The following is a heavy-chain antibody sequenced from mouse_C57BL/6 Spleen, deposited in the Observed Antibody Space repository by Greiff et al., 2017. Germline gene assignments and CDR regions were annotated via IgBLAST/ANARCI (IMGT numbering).Heavy chain of an antibody. CDR3: ARGGVYGLYYCDD. D-gene: IGHD2-10*02. V-gene: IGHV1-18*01. Sequence: VQLQQSGPELVKPGASVKIPCKASGYTFTDYNMDWVKQSHGKSLEWFGDINPNNGGTIYNQKFKGKATLTVDKSASTAYMELSSLTSEDTADYYCARGGVYGLYYCDDWGQGTTLTVSS. CDR2: INPNNGGT. J-gene: IGHJ2*01. CDR1: GYTFTDYN.